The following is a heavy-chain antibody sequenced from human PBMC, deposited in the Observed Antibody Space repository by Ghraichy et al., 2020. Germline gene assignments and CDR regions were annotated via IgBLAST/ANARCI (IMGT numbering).Heavy chain of an antibody. V-gene: IGHV4-34*01. CDR1: GGSFSGYY. J-gene: IGHJ4*02. D-gene: IGHD5-12*01. CDR3: VRHAWGGYFFDY. Sequence: SETLSLTCAVYGGSFSGYYWSWIRQPPGKGLEWIGEINHSGSTNYNPSLKSRVTISVDTSKNQFSLKLSSVTAADTAVYYCVRHAWGGYFFDYWGQGTLVTVCS. CDR2: INHSGST.